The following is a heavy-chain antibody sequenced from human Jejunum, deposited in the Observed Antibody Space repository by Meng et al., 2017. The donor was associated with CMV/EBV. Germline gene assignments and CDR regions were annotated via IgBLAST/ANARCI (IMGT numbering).Heavy chain of an antibody. V-gene: IGHV1-2*02. CDR2: INPNSGGT. CDR3: ARDGVICNSTTCRGLAY. CDR1: SDHY. D-gene: IGHD2-2*01. J-gene: IGHJ4*02. Sequence: SDHYIHWVRQAPGQGLEWMGCINPNSGGTDYAQKFQGRVTMTRDSPIRTAYMEVKRLRPDDTAVYYCARDGVICNSTTCRGLAYWGQGTLVTVSS.